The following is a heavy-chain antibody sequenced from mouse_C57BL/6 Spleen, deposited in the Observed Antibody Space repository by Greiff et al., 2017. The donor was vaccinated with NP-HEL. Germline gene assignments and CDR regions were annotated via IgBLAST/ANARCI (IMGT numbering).Heavy chain of an antibody. V-gene: IGHV1-55*01. CDR2: IYPGSGST. CDR3: ARGGLRREDPYFDY. Sequence: VQLQQPGAELVKPGASVKMSCKASGYTFTSYWITWVKQRPGQGLEWIGDIYPGSGSTNYNEKFKSKATLTVDTSSSTAYMQLSSLTSEDSAVYYCARGGLRREDPYFDYWGQGTTLTVSS. J-gene: IGHJ2*01. CDR1: GYTFTSYW. D-gene: IGHD2-4*01.